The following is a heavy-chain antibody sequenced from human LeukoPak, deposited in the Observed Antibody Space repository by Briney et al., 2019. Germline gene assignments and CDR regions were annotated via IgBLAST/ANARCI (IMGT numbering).Heavy chain of an antibody. CDR2: IIPIFGTA. CDR1: GGTFSSYA. CDR3: RIAVAGRRGRNYYYGMDV. J-gene: IGHJ6*02. D-gene: IGHD6-19*01. V-gene: IGHV1-69*01. Sequence: SVKVSCKAPGGTFSSYAISWVRQAPGQGLEWMGGIIPIFGTANYAQKFQGRVTITADESTSTAYMELSSLRSEDTAVYYCRIAVAGRRGRNYYYGMDVWGQGTTVTVSS.